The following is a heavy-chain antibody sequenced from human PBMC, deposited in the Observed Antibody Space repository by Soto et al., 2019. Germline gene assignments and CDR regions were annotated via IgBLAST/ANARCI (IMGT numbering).Heavy chain of an antibody. J-gene: IGHJ3*02. CDR3: ARDRAGTRTFPHNTFNM. CDR1: GFSFNVYY. V-gene: IGHV3-11*01. CDR2: ISILGDST. Sequence: QEQLAESGGGLVKPGGSLRLSCAASGFSFNVYYMTWIRQAPGSGLEWVASISILGDSTYYADSVKGRFTISRDNARNSRHLQMDTLRAEDTAVYYCARDRAGTRTFPHNTFNMWGQGTTVTVAS. D-gene: IGHD6-19*01.